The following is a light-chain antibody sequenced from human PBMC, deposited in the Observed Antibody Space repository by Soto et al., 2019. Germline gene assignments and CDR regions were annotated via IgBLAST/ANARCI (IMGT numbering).Light chain of an antibody. Sequence: DIQMTQSPSTLSASVGDRVTITCRASRSISSWLAWYQQKPGKAPKLLIYKASSLESGVPSRFSGSGSGTELTLTISSLQPDDFATYYCQQYNSYSWTFGQGTKVEIK. CDR1: RSISSW. J-gene: IGKJ1*01. CDR2: KAS. V-gene: IGKV1-5*03. CDR3: QQYNSYSWT.